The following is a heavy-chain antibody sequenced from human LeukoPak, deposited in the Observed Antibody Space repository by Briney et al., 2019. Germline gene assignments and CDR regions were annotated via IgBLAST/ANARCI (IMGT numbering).Heavy chain of an antibody. V-gene: IGHV3-30*02. J-gene: IGHJ4*02. CDR2: IRYDGSNK. Sequence: PGGSLRLSCAASGFTFSSYGMHWVRQAPGKGLEWVAFIRYDGSNKYYADSVKGRFTISRDNSKNTLYLQMNSLRAEDTAVYYCASSMRYSYGIFDYWGQGTLVTVSS. CDR3: ASSMRYSYGIFDY. D-gene: IGHD5-18*01. CDR1: GFTFSSYG.